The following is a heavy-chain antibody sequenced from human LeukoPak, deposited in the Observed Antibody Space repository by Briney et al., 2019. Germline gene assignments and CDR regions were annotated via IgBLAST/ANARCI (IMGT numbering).Heavy chain of an antibody. V-gene: IGHV3-23*01. CDR1: GFTLSSYP. CDR2: ISGSTDST. J-gene: IGHJ6*02. CDR3: AKGGSSSSPNYYAMDV. Sequence: GGSLRLSCAASGFTLSSYPMSWVRQAPGKGLEWVPDISGSTDSTYYADSVKGRFTIFRDNSNNMLYLQMNSLRPEDTAVYYCAKGGSSSSPNYYAMDVWGQGTTVTVSS. D-gene: IGHD6-6*01.